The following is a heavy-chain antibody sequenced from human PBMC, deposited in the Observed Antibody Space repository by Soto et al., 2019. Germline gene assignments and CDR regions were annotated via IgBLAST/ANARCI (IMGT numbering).Heavy chain of an antibody. D-gene: IGHD6-13*01. CDR3: ARVFFSWGGKDWYFDL. CDR2: INHSGST. J-gene: IGHJ2*01. V-gene: IGHV4-34*01. Sequence: SETLSLTCAVYGGSFSGYYWSWIRQPPGKGLEWIGEINHSGSTNYNPSLKSRVTISVDTSKNQFSLQLNSVTPEDTAVYYCARVFFSWGGKDWYFDLWGRGTLVTVSS. CDR1: GGSFSGYY.